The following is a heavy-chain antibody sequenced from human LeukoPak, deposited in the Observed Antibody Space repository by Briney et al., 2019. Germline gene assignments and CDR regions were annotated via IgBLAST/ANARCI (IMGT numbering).Heavy chain of an antibody. V-gene: IGHV3-48*02. Sequence: MXWXXXXQGKGLEWVSYISSSSSTIYYADSVKGRFTISRDNAKNSLYLQMNSLRDEDTAVYYCARWFGELNDYWGQGTLVTVSS. CDR3: ARWFGELNDY. J-gene: IGHJ4*02. D-gene: IGHD3-10*01. CDR2: ISSSSSTI.